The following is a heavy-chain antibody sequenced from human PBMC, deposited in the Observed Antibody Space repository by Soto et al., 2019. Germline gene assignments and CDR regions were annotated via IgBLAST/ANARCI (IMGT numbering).Heavy chain of an antibody. J-gene: IGHJ4*02. CDR3: ATAGSGNSNMDS. CDR2: INSDGSNT. V-gene: IGHV3-74*01. Sequence: GGSLRLSFAASGFTFSSYWMHWVRQAPGKGLVWVSRINSDGSNTNYADSVKGRFTISRDNAKNTLYLQMNSLRAEDTAVYYCATAGSGNSNMDSWGQGTLVTVSS. CDR1: GFTFSSYW. D-gene: IGHD6-13*01.